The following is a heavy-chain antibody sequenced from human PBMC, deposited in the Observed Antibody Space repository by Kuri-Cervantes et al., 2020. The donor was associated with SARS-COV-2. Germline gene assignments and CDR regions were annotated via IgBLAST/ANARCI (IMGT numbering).Heavy chain of an antibody. CDR1: GFTFTSHA. D-gene: IGHD1-26*01. J-gene: IGHJ4*02. CDR3: APGELLRGPNDY. V-gene: IGHV3-13*01. Sequence: LKISCAVSGFTFTSHAMHWVRQATGKGLEWVSAIGTAGDTYYPGSVKGQFTISRENAKNSLYLQMNSLRAEDTAVYYCAPGELLRGPNDYWGQGTLVTVSS. CDR2: IGTAGDT.